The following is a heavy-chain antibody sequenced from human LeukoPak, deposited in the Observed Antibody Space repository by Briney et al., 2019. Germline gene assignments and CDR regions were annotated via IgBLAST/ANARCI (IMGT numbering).Heavy chain of an antibody. J-gene: IGHJ6*03. CDR1: GFTFSSYA. Sequence: GGSLRLSCAASGFTFSSYAMSWVRQAPGKGLEWVSAISGSGGSTYYADSVKGRFTISRDNSKNTLYLQMNSLRPEDTAVYDCAKSISRPYYMDVWGKGTTVTVSS. D-gene: IGHD3-3*02. CDR3: AKSISRPYYMDV. V-gene: IGHV3-23*01. CDR2: ISGSGGST.